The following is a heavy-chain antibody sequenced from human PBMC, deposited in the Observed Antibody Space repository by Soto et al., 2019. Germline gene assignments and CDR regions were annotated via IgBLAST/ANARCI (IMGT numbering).Heavy chain of an antibody. CDR3: ARGSSSWYQYFQH. V-gene: IGHV3-7*04. D-gene: IGHD6-13*01. CDR2: IKQDGSEK. CDR1: GFTFSSYW. Sequence: GGSLLSCAASGFTFSSYWMSWVRQAPGKGLEWVANIKQDGSEKYYVDSVKGRFTISRDNAKNSLYLQMNSLRAEDTAVYYCARGSSSWYQYFQHWGQGTLVTVSS. J-gene: IGHJ1*01.